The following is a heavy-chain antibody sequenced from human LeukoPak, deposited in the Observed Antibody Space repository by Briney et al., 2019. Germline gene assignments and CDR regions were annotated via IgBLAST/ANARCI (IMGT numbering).Heavy chain of an antibody. CDR3: ARGGSVITATGTFF. V-gene: IGHV1-46*01. D-gene: IGHD6-13*01. CDR2: INPSGGNI. CDR1: GYTFISYY. J-gene: IGHJ4*02. Sequence: ASVKVPCKASGYTFISYYMHWVRQAPGQGLEWMGIINPSGGNINYAQKFQGRVTVTRDTSTSTVYMELSSLRSEDTAVYYCARGGSVITATGTFFWGQGTLVTVSS.